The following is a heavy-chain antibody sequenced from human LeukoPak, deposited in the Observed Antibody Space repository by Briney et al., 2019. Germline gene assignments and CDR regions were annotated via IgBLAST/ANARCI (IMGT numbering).Heavy chain of an antibody. D-gene: IGHD5-24*01. J-gene: IGHJ4*02. Sequence: SETLSLTCTVSGYSISSGSYWGWVRQPPGKGLEWIASMFRSGSTYYNPSLKSRVTMSIDTSNNKFSLRLTSVTAADTAVYYCARDHSDGYNRMIDFWGQGALVFVS. V-gene: IGHV4-38-2*02. CDR3: ARDHSDGYNRMIDF. CDR2: MFRSGST. CDR1: GYSISSGSY.